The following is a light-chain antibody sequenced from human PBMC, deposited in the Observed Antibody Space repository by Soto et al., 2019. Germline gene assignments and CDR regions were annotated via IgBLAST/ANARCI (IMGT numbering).Light chain of an antibody. CDR1: QDNRND. CDR2: AAF. Sequence: DIPMTQSPSSLSASVGDRVTITCRASQDNRNDLCWYQQKPGKAPKRLIYAAFILQSGVPPRFSGNGSGTEFTLTISSLQAEDYATYFCLQHKTYSLTFGQGTRLE. CDR3: LQHKTYSLT. J-gene: IGKJ5*01. V-gene: IGKV1-17*01.